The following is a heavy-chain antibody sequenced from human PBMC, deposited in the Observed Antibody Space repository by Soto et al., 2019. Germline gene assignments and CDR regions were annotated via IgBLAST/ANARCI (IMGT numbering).Heavy chain of an antibody. Sequence: QVQLVQSGAEVKKPGASVRASCKASGYTFTDYYIHWERQAPGQGLEWMGIINPSVGSTTYAQMFKGRVTMTRDTSTGTVYMELSSLRSDDTAVYYCARDTGSCSTTSCFPIYGMDVWGQGTTVTVSS. CDR3: ARDTGSCSTTSCFPIYGMDV. D-gene: IGHD2-2*03. CDR2: INPSVGST. J-gene: IGHJ6*02. CDR1: GYTFTDYY. V-gene: IGHV1-46*01.